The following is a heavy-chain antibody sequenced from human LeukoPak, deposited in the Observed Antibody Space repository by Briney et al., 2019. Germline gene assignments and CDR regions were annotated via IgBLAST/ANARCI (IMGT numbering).Heavy chain of an antibody. CDR2: IWYDGNNK. J-gene: IGHJ4*01. Sequence: GGSLRLSCAASGFTFRSHGMHWVRQAPGKGLEWVAIIWYDGNNKYYADSVKGRFTISRDNSNNTLYLQMNSLRVEDTALYYCATGRTGWLVELDYWGQGTLVTVSS. V-gene: IGHV3-33*01. CDR1: GFTFRSHG. CDR3: ATGRTGWLVELDY. D-gene: IGHD6-19*01.